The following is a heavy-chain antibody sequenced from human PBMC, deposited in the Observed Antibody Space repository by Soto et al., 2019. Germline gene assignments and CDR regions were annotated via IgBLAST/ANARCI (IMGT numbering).Heavy chain of an antibody. CDR3: VQTTGWPGFDF. Sequence: EVQLVESGGGLIQPGGSLRLSCAASGFAVSSKYMTWVRQAPGKGLEWVSVIYGGGTTYYADSVKGRFTISRDTSKNTLYLQMNSLRAEDTAVYYCVQTTGWPGFDFWGQGTPVTLSS. J-gene: IGHJ4*02. V-gene: IGHV3-53*01. CDR1: GFAVSSKY. CDR2: IYGGGTT. D-gene: IGHD6-19*01.